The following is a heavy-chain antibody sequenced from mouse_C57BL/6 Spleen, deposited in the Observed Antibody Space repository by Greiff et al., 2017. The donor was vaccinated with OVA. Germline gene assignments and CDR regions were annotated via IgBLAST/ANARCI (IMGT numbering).Heavy chain of an antibody. Sequence: QVQLKESGPGLVAPSQSLSITCTVSGFSFTSYGVHWVRQPPGKGLEWLVVIWSDGRTTYNSAPNTSLSISKDNSKSHDILKMISLQTDDAAMYYCAGHGAQATGEDAMDYWGQGTSVTVSA. CDR3: AGHGAQATGEDAMDY. CDR1: GFSFTSYG. CDR2: IWSDGRT. J-gene: IGHJ4*01. V-gene: IGHV2-6-1*01. D-gene: IGHD3-2*02.